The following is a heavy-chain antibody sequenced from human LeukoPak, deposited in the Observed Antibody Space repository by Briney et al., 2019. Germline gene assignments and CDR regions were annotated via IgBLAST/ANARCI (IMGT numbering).Heavy chain of an antibody. CDR3: ARDAGDYGDFNWFDP. J-gene: IGHJ5*02. V-gene: IGHV1-69*06. CDR1: GGTFSSYA. D-gene: IGHD4-17*01. CDR2: IIPIFGTA. Sequence: ASVKVSCKASGGTFSSYAISWVRQAPGQGLEWMGGIIPIFGTANYAQKFQGRVTITADKSTSTAYMELSSLRSEDTAVYYCARDAGDYGDFNWFDPWGQGTLVTVSS.